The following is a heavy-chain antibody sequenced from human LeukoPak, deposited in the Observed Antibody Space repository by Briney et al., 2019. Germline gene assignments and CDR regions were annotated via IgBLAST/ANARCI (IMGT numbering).Heavy chain of an antibody. V-gene: IGHV3-9*03. J-gene: IGHJ6*03. CDR3: ARYSYYDFWSGYMDV. D-gene: IGHD3-3*01. Sequence: GGSLRLSCAASGFTFDDYAMHWVRQAPGKGVEWVSGISGNSGSIDYADSVKGGFSISRDKAKNSVYMQMNSLRSEDMALYYCARYSYYDFWSGYMDVWGKGTTVTVSS. CDR1: GFTFDDYA. CDR2: ISGNSGSI.